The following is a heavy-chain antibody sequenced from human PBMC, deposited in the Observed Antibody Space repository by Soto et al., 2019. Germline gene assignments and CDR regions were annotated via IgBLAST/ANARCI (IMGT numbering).Heavy chain of an antibody. J-gene: IGHJ4*02. V-gene: IGHV1-18*01. Sequence: ASVKVSCKASGYTFTSYGISWVRQAPGQGLEWMGWISAYNGNTNYAQKLQGRVTMTTDTSTSTAYMELRSLRSDDTAVYYCATTVQPGYSGYDSCFDYWGQGTLVTVSS. CDR2: ISAYNGNT. D-gene: IGHD5-12*01. CDR1: GYTFTSYG. CDR3: ATTVQPGYSGYDSCFDY.